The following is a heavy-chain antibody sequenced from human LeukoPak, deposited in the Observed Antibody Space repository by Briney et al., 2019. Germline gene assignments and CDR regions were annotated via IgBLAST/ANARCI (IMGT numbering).Heavy chain of an antibody. J-gene: IGHJ4*02. Sequence: GASVKVSCKASGGTFSSYAISWVRQTPGQGLEWMGWINPNSGGTNYAQKFYARVTMTRDTSISTAYMELSRLRSDDTAVFYCARSPDILTGENFDYWGQGTLVTVSS. CDR3: ARSPDILTGENFDY. CDR1: GGTFSSYA. CDR2: INPNSGGT. D-gene: IGHD3-9*01. V-gene: IGHV1-2*02.